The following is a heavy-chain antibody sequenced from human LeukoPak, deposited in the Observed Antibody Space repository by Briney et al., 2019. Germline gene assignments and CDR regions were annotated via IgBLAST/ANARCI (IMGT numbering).Heavy chain of an antibody. CDR2: LYHSGTT. V-gene: IGHV4-38-2*02. Sequence: PSETLSLTCTVSGYSISSGYYWGWIRQPPGKGLEWIGSLYHSGTTFYNPSLKSRVSTSVDTSKNQFSRKLTSVTAADTAVYYCVRSVGDGTNFFPRYMDVWGKGTTVTVSS. D-gene: IGHD1-26*01. J-gene: IGHJ6*03. CDR3: VRSVGDGTNFFPRYMDV. CDR1: GYSISSGYY.